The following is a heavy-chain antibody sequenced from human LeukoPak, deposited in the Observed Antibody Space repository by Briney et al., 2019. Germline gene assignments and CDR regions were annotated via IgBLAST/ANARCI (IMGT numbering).Heavy chain of an antibody. V-gene: IGHV3-30-3*01. CDR2: IPYDGNNK. J-gene: IGHJ5*02. D-gene: IGHD3-10*01. CDR1: GFTFSSYA. CDR3: ARDDMARGVFGSFDP. Sequence: GGSLRLSCAASGFTFSSYAMHWVRQAPGKGLEWVALIPYDGNNKYYADSVKGRLTISRDNTKNTVYLQMNSLRDEDTAVYYCARDDMARGVFGSFDPWGQGTLVTASS.